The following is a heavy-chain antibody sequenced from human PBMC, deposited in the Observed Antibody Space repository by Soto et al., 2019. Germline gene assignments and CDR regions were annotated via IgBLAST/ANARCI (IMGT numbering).Heavy chain of an antibody. CDR1: GGSISSSSYY. CDR2: IYYSGST. V-gene: IGHV4-39*01. CDR3: ARHEAARTFDP. Sequence: SETLSLTCTVSGGSISSSSYYWGWIRQPPGKGLEWIGSIYYSGSTYYNPSLKSRVTISVDTSKNQFSLKLSSVTAADTAVYYCARHEAARTFDPWGQGTLVTVSS. J-gene: IGHJ5*02. D-gene: IGHD6-6*01.